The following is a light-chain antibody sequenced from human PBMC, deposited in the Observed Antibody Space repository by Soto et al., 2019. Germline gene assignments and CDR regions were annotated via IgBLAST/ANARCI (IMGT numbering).Light chain of an antibody. Sequence: QSALTQPASVSGSPGQSVTISCNGTSNDVGGHKYVSWYQQRPGKAPKLMIYEVSNRPSGVSNRFSGSKSGNTASLTISGLQAEDEADYYCSSYTSSSTSSYVFGTGTKLTVL. CDR3: SSYTSSSTSSYV. CDR1: SNDVGGHKY. CDR2: EVS. V-gene: IGLV2-14*01. J-gene: IGLJ1*01.